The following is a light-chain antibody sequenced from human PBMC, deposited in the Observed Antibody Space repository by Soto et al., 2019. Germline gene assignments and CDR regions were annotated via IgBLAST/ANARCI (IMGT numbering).Light chain of an antibody. CDR3: CSYLGSYSYV. CDR1: SSDVGGYDS. CDR2: DVT. J-gene: IGLJ1*01. V-gene: IGLV2-11*01. Sequence: QSVLTQPRSVSGSPGQSVTISCTGTSSDVGGYDSVSWYQQQPGKAPKLLIYDVTKRPSGVPNRFSGPKSGNTASLTISGLQAEDEADYYCCSYLGSYSYVFGTGTKVTVL.